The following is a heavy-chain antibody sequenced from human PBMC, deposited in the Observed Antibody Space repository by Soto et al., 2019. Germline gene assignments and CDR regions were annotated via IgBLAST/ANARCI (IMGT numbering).Heavy chain of an antibody. CDR3: ASNHRHYDFWSGPGGYGMDV. J-gene: IGHJ6*02. CDR1: GGSISSGGYS. V-gene: IGHV4-30-2*01. D-gene: IGHD3-3*01. CDR2: IYHSGST. Sequence: SETLSLTCAVSGGSISSGGYSWSWIRQPPGKGLEWIGYIYHSGSTYYNPSLKSRVTISVDRSKNQFSPKLSSVTAADTAVYYCASNHRHYDFWSGPGGYGMDVWGQGTTVTVSS.